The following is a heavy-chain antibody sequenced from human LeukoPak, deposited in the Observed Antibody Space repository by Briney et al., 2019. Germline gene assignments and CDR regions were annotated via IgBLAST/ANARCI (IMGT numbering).Heavy chain of an antibody. CDR1: GGSISSSNHY. J-gene: IGHJ4*02. Sequence: SETLSLTCTVSGGSISSSNHYWGWIRQPPGKGLEWIGSIYYTGSTYYNPSLRSRLTISVDTSKNQFSLGLSSMTAADTAVYYCASYYYDNSGYYDYWGQGTLVTVSS. CDR2: IYYTGST. V-gene: IGHV4-39*07. D-gene: IGHD3-22*01. CDR3: ASYYYDNSGYYDY.